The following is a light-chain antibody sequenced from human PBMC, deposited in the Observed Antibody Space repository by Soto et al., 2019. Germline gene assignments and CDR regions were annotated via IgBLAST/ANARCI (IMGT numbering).Light chain of an antibody. CDR2: LEGSGSY. CDR1: SGHSSYI. Sequence: QSVLTQSSSASASLGSSVKLTCTLSSGHSSYIFAWHQQQPGKAPRYLMKLEGSGSYNKGSGVPDRFSGSSSGADRYLTISNLQSEDEADYYCETWDSNTRVFGTGTKVTVL. J-gene: IGLJ1*01. V-gene: IGLV4-60*03. CDR3: ETWDSNTRV.